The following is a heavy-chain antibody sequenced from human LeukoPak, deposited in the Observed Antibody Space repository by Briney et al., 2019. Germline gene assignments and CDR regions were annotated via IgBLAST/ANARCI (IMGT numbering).Heavy chain of an antibody. CDR1: GFTFSSYA. CDR2: ISGSGGST. V-gene: IGHV3-23*01. CDR3: AKGRGSSETYYFDY. D-gene: IGHD6-6*01. J-gene: IGHJ4*02. Sequence: PGGSLRLSCAASGFTFSSYAMTWVRQAPGKGLEWVSGISGSGGSTYYADSVKGRFTISRDNSKNTLYLQLNSLRAEDTAVCYCAKGRGSSETYYFDYWGQGTLVAVSS.